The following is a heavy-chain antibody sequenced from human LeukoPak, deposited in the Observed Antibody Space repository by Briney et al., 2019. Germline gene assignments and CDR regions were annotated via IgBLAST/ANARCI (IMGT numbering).Heavy chain of an antibody. CDR1: GFTFGSSV. CDR2: ISANGGST. D-gene: IGHD2-2*01. CDR3: VSFYETY. Sequence: PGGSLRLSCAASGFTFGSSVMNWVRQAPGKGLEWVSGISANGGSTYYADSVKGRFTISRDTSKNTLYLQMNNLRAEDTAVYYCVSFYETYWGRGTLVTVSS. V-gene: IGHV3-23*01. J-gene: IGHJ4*02.